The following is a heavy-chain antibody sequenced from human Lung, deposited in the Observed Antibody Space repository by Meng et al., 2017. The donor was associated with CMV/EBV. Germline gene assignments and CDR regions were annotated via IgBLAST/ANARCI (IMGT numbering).Heavy chain of an antibody. D-gene: IGHD4/OR15-4a*01. CDR2: IFSNDEK. V-gene: IGHV2-26*01. J-gene: IGHJ2*01. Sequence: GPTLVKPTETLTLTCTVSGFSLDNSRMGVTWVRQPPGKALAWPAHIFSNDEKSYRASLKSRLSISKDTSRSQVVLTMTNMDPVDTATYYCARMTMASRYWYFDLWGRGTLVTVSS. CDR1: GFSLDNSRMG. CDR3: ARMTMASRYWYFDL.